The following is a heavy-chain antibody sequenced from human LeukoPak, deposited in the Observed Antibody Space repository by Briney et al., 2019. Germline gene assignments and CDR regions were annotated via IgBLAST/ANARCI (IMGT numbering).Heavy chain of an antibody. V-gene: IGHV3-30*18. CDR2: ISYDGSNK. Sequence: GRSLRLSCAASGFTFSSYGMHWVRQAPGKGLEWVAVISYDGSNKYYADSVKGRFIISRDNSKNTLYLQMNSLRAEDTAVYYCAKDFSWASGYSYGYSGLDYWGQGTLVTVSS. J-gene: IGHJ4*02. D-gene: IGHD5-18*01. CDR3: AKDFSWASGYSYGYSGLDY. CDR1: GFTFSSYG.